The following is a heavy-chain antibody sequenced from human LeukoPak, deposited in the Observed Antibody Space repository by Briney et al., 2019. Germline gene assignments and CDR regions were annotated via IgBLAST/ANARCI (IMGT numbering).Heavy chain of an antibody. CDR1: GGSFSGNY. Sequence: SETLSLTCAVYGGSFSGNYWSWIRQPPGTGLEWIGEINHSGSTNYNPSLKSRVTISVDTSKNQFSLKLSSVTAADTAVYYCARGGEDTRIEAYSHDYWGQGTLVAVSS. CDR2: INHSGST. CDR3: ARGGEDTRIEAYSHDY. J-gene: IGHJ4*02. V-gene: IGHV4-34*01. D-gene: IGHD3-22*01.